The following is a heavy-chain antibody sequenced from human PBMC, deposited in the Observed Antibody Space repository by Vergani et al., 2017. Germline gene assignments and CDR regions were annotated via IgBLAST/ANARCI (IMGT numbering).Heavy chain of an antibody. Sequence: EVHLLESGGGLVQSGGSLRLSCAASGFTFSNSAVSWVRQAPGRGLAWVSSISGPCLSTYYADSVTGRFSISRDNSKNTVFLQMHSLSAEDTAIYYCVKEKIDLGSYFFDSWGHGILVTVSS. J-gene: IGHJ4*01. CDR3: VKEKIDLGSYFFDS. V-gene: IGHV3-23*01. D-gene: IGHD2/OR15-2a*01. CDR2: ISGPCLST. CDR1: GFTFSNSA.